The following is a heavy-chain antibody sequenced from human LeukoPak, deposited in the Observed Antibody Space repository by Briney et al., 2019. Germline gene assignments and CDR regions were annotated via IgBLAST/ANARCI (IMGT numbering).Heavy chain of an antibody. CDR2: INPNSGGT. D-gene: IGHD3-16*01. V-gene: IGHV1-2*06. CDR3: ARAVPNDWGDYYYYMDV. Sequence: ASVKVSCKASGYTFTGYYMHWVRQAPGQGLEWMGRINPNSGGTNYAQKFQGRDTMTRDTSISTAYMELSRLRSDDTAVYYCARAVPNDWGDYYYYMDVWGKGTTVTVSS. J-gene: IGHJ6*03. CDR1: GYTFTGYY.